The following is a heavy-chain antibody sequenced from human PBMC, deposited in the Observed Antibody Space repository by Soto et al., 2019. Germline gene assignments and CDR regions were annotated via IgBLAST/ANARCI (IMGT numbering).Heavy chain of an antibody. CDR3: AKDNIIAVAPVGGAYFDY. CDR1: GFTFSSYA. V-gene: IGHV3-23*01. J-gene: IGHJ4*02. D-gene: IGHD6-19*01. CDR2: ISGSGGST. Sequence: GGSLRLSCAASGFTFSSYAMSWVRQAPGKGLEWVSAISGSGGSTYYADSVKGRFTISRDNSKNTLYLQMNSLRAEDTAVYYCAKDNIIAVAPVGGAYFDYWGQGTLVTVSS.